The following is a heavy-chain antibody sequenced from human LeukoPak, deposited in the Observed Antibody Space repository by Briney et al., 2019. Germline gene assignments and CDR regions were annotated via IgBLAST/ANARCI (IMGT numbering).Heavy chain of an antibody. CDR1: GGSINNFY. CDR3: ATYGYTSGRYFDY. D-gene: IGHD6-19*01. CDR2: IYYTGST. V-gene: IGHV4-59*05. J-gene: IGHJ4*02. Sequence: SETLSLTCTVSGGSINNFYWSWIRQPPGEGLEWIGSIYYTGSTYYNPSLKSRVTISVDTSKNQFSLKLSSVTAADTAVYYCATYGYTSGRYFDYWGQGTLVTVSS.